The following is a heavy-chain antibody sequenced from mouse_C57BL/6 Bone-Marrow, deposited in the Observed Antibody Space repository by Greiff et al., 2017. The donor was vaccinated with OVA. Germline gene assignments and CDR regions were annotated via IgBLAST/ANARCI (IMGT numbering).Heavy chain of an antibody. CDR2: IYPGSGST. J-gene: IGHJ4*01. CDR1: GYTFTSYW. Sequence: VQLVESGAELVKPGASVKMSCKASGYTFTSYWITWVKQRPGQGLEWIGDIYPGSGSTNYNEKFKGKATLTVDTSSSTAYMQLSSLTSEDSAVYYCARCVLLRAMDYWGQGTSVTVSS. D-gene: IGHD1-1*01. CDR3: ARCVLLRAMDY. V-gene: IGHV1-55*01.